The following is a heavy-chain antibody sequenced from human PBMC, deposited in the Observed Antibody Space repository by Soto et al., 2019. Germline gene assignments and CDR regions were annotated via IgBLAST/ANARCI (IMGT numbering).Heavy chain of an antibody. CDR3: TRDMSGGTYNYYYGMDV. D-gene: IGHD1-26*01. V-gene: IGHV3-23*01. CDR1: GFTFSSYG. J-gene: IGHJ6*02. CDR2: ISGSGSPT. Sequence: GGSLRLSCVASGFTFSSYGMHWVRQAPGRGLEWVSAISGSGSPTYYADSVKGRFTISRDNSKNTLYLQMDSLRADDTAVYYCTRDMSGGTYNYYYGMDVWGQGTTVTVSS.